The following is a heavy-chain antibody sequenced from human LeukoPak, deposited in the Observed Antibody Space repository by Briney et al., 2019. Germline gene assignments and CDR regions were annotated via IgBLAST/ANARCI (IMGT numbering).Heavy chain of an antibody. D-gene: IGHD3-10*01. CDR1: GFTFSTYS. V-gene: IGHV3-48*02. Sequence: GGSLRLSCAASGFTFSTYSMNWVRQAPGKGLEWGSYISSSSSTIYYADSVKGRFTISRDNAKNSLYLQMNSLRDEDTAVYYCARPLYYYGSGDDWGQGTLVTVSS. CDR3: ARPLYYYGSGDD. CDR2: ISSSSSTI. J-gene: IGHJ4*02.